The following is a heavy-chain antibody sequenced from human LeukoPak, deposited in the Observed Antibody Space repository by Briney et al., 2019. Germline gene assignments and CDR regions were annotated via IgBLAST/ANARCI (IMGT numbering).Heavy chain of an antibody. CDR2: ISYDGSNK. V-gene: IGHV3-30*04. CDR3: ARDPWGIYGDYGVDC. Sequence: GGSLRLSCAASGFTFSSYAMHWVRQAPGKGLEWVAVISYDGSNKYYADSVKGRFTISRDNSKNTLYLQMNSLRAEDTAVYYCARDPWGIYGDYGVDCWGQGTLVTVSS. CDR1: GFTFSSYA. D-gene: IGHD4-17*01. J-gene: IGHJ4*02.